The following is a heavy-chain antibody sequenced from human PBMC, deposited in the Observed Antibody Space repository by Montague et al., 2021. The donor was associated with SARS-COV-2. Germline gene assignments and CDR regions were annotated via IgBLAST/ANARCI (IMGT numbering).Heavy chain of an antibody. CDR3: ARQENSSGWFKPDAFAI. CDR2: IYYSGST. D-gene: IGHD6-19*01. J-gene: IGHJ3*02. V-gene: IGHV4-39*01. Sequence: RIYYSGSTYYNPSLKSRVTISVDTSKNQFSLKLSSVTAADTAVSYCARQENSSGWFKPDAFAIWEPGTMVT.